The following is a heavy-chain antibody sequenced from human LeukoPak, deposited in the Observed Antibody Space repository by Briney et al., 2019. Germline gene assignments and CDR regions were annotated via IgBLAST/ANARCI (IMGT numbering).Heavy chain of an antibody. CDR1: GFTFSSYG. Sequence: GGSLRLSCAASGFTFSSYGMHWVRQAPGKGLEWVSSISSSSSYIYYADSVKGRFTISRDNSKNTLYLQMNSLRAEDTAVYYCAKDRENSCYYDSSGYYKGCEGYYGMDVWGQGTTVTVSS. D-gene: IGHD3-22*01. CDR3: AKDRENSCYYDSSGYYKGCEGYYGMDV. CDR2: ISSSSSYI. J-gene: IGHJ6*02. V-gene: IGHV3-21*01.